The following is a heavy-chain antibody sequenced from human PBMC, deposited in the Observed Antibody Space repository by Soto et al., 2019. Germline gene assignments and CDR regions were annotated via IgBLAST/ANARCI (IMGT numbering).Heavy chain of an antibody. D-gene: IGHD3-3*01. CDR3: ARAGDFWSGPLRSFDY. V-gene: IGHV3-74*01. J-gene: IGHJ4*02. CDR1: GFTFSSYW. CDR2: INSDGSST. Sequence: PGGSLRLSCAASGFTFSSYWMHWVRQAPGKGLVWVSRINSDGSSTSYADSVKGRFTISRDNAKNTLYLQMNSLRAEDTAVYYCARAGDFWSGPLRSFDYWGQGTLVTVSS.